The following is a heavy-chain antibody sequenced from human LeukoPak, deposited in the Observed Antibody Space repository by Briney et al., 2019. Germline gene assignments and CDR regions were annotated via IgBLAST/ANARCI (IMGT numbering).Heavy chain of an antibody. Sequence: PSETVSLTCAVYGGSFSGYYWSWIRQPPGKGLEWIGEINHSGSTNYNPSLKSRVTISVDTSKNQFSLKLSSVTAADTAVYYCARVDLGDLYDILTGSSNYYYGMDVWGKGTTVTVSS. J-gene: IGHJ6*04. CDR2: INHSGST. D-gene: IGHD3-9*01. V-gene: IGHV4-34*01. CDR1: GGSFSGYY. CDR3: ARVDLGDLYDILTGSSNYYYGMDV.